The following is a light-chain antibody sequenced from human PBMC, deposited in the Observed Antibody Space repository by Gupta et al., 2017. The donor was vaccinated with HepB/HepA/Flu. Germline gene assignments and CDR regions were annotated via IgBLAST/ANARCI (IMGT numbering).Light chain of an antibody. CDR2: KDS. J-gene: IGLJ2*01. Sequence: SYELTQPPSLSVSPGQTARITCPGDALPKQYAYWYQQRPGQAPLLVMYKDSERPSGIPERFSGSDSGTAVTLTISGVQAEDEADYYCQSADSSGTYVVFGGGTKLTVL. CDR1: ALPKQY. V-gene: IGLV3-25*03. CDR3: QSADSSGTYVV.